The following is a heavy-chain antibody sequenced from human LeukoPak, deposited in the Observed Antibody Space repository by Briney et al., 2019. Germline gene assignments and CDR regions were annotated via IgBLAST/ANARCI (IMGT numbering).Heavy chain of an antibody. Sequence: SETLSLTCAIYGGSFSHYYWSWIRQPPGKGLEWVGEIHPSGSTSFNPSLESRVSISKDTSKNQISLKLTSVTAADTAVYYCSRGSDESKTGDYWGQGTLVTVSS. CDR1: GGSFSHYY. V-gene: IGHV4-34*01. D-gene: IGHD6-25*01. J-gene: IGHJ4*02. CDR2: IHPSGST. CDR3: SRGSDESKTGDY.